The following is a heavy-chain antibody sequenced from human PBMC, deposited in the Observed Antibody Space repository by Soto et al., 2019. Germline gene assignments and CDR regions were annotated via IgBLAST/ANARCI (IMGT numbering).Heavy chain of an antibody. J-gene: IGHJ4*02. CDR2: IIPILGIA. D-gene: IGHD6-13*01. CDR1: GGTFSSYT. V-gene: IGHV1-69*02. CDR3: AGGGMAAAGTAVDY. Sequence: QVQLVQSGAEVKKPGSSVKVSCKASGGTFSSYTISWVRQAPGQGLEWMGRIIPILGIANYAQKFQGRVTLTADKSTSTAYMELSSLRSEDTAVYYCAGGGMAAAGTAVDYWGQGTLVTVSS.